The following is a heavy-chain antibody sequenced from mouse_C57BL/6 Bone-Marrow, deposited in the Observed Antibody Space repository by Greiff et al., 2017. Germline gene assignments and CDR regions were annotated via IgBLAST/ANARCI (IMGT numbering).Heavy chain of an antibody. CDR1: GYTFTNYW. V-gene: IGHV1-63*01. CDR2: IYPGGGYT. Sequence: VKLEESGAELVRPGTSVKMSCKASGYTFTNYWIGWAKQRPGHGLEWIGDIYPGGGYTNYNEKFKGKATLTADKSSSTAYMQFSSLTSADSAIYYSARSKGFDYWGQGTTLTVSS. CDR3: ARSKGFDY. J-gene: IGHJ2*01.